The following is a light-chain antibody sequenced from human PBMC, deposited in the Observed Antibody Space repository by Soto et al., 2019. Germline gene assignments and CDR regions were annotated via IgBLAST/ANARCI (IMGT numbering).Light chain of an antibody. CDR2: EDN. Sequence: QSVLTQPPSVSAAPGQKVNISCSGTSSNIGNNYVSWYQHFPGTAPKLLIYEDNKRPSEIPDRFSGSKSGTSATLGITGFQTGDEADYYCGTWDNSLSIYVFATGTKVTVL. CDR1: SSNIGNNY. CDR3: GTWDNSLSIYV. J-gene: IGLJ1*01. V-gene: IGLV1-51*02.